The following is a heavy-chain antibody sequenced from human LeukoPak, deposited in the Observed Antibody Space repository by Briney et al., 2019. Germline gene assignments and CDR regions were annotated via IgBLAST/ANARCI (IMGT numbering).Heavy chain of an antibody. Sequence: SVKVSCKASGGTFSSYAISWVRQAPGQGLEWMGRIIPIFGTANYAQKFQGRVTITTDESTSTAYMELNSLRSEDTAVYYCARDRVAATDAFDIWGQGTMVTVSS. V-gene: IGHV1-69*05. J-gene: IGHJ3*02. CDR3: ARDRVAATDAFDI. CDR1: GGTFSSYA. CDR2: IIPIFGTA. D-gene: IGHD2-15*01.